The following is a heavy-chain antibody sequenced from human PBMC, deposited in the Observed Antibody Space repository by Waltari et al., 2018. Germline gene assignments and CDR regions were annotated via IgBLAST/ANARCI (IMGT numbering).Heavy chain of an antibody. J-gene: IGHJ4*02. CDR3: ARGGYCGGDCYSD. D-gene: IGHD2-21*02. V-gene: IGHV1-69*02. Sequence: QVQLVQSGAEVKKPGSSVKVSCKASGGTFSRYTISWVRQAPGQGLEWMGRIIPILGIANYAQKFQGRVTITADKSTSTAYMELSSLRSEDTAVYYCARGGYCGGDCYSDWGQGTLVTVSS. CDR1: GGTFSRYT. CDR2: IIPILGIA.